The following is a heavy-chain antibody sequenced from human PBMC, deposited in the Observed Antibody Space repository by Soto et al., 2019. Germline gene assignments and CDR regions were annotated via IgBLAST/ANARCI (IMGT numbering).Heavy chain of an antibody. Sequence: ASVKVSCKASGYTFTSYGISWVRQAPGQGLEWMGWISGYNGNTNLAQKLQGRVTMTTDTPTSTAFMELRSLRSEDTAVYYCARHPGGRGYYYGMDVWGQGTTVTVSS. CDR1: GYTFTSYG. CDR2: ISGYNGNT. V-gene: IGHV1-18*01. D-gene: IGHD2-15*01. J-gene: IGHJ6*02. CDR3: ARHPGGRGYYYGMDV.